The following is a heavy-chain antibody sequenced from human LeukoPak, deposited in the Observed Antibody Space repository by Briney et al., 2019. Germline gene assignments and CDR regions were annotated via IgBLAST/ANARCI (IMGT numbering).Heavy chain of an antibody. D-gene: IGHD2-2*01. CDR1: GFSFNRYS. CDR3: ARDRAVVPAAYWDIGTHGMDV. V-gene: IGHV3-30*04. J-gene: IGHJ6*02. Sequence: GGSLRLSCAASGFSFNRYSMNWVRQAPGQGLEWVAVISYDGSNKYYADSVKGRFTISRDNSKNTLYLQMNSLRAEDTAVYYCARDRAVVPAAYWDIGTHGMDVWGQGTTVTVSS. CDR2: ISYDGSNK.